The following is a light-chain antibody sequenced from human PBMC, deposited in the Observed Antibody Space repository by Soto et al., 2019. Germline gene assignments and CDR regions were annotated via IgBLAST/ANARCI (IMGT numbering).Light chain of an antibody. V-gene: IGLV2-18*02. CDR2: EVS. J-gene: IGLJ1*01. Sequence: QSALTQPPSVSGSPGQSVVISCTGTSSDVGSYNRVSWYQQPPGAAPKLMIYEVSNRPSGVPDRFSGSKSGNTASLTISGLQAEDEADYYCNSYTGSSTYVFGTGTKVTVL. CDR3: NSYTGSSTYV. CDR1: SSDVGSYNR.